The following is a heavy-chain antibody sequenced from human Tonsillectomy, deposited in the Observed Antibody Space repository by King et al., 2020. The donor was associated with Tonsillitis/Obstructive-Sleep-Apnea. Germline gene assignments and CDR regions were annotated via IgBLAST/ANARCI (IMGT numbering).Heavy chain of an antibody. CDR1: GITFSTYS. CDR2: ISSASSYI. Sequence: VQLVESGGGLVEPGGSLRLSCAASGITFSTYSMNWVRQAPGKGLEWVSSISSASSYIYYADSVKGRFTISRDNAKNSLYLQMNSLRAEDTAVYYCARGGSSWFGEGMGNAFDIWGQGTMVTVSS. J-gene: IGHJ3*02. CDR3: ARGGSSWFGEGMGNAFDI. D-gene: IGHD6-13*01. V-gene: IGHV3-21*01.